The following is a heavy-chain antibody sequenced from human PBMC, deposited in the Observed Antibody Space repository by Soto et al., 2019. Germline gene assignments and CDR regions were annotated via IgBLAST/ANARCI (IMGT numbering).Heavy chain of an antibody. V-gene: IGHV4-39*01. Sequence: SETLSLTCAVSGGSISGSYYYWAWLRQSPGKGPEWIGRVFYTGFTSYNPSLESRVSVSVDTSKSQFSLKLCAVTAADTAVYYCATSQKGYNWNYVDHWGQVALVTVSS. CDR3: ATSQKGYNWNYVDH. D-gene: IGHD1-20*01. CDR2: VFYTGFT. CDR1: GGSISGSYYY. J-gene: IGHJ4*02.